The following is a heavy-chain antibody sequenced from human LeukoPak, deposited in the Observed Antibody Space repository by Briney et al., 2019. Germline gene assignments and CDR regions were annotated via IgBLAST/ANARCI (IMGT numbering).Heavy chain of an antibody. D-gene: IGHD5-24*01. Sequence: ASVKVSCKASGYTFTGYYMHWVRQAPGQGLEWMGWINPNSGGTNYAQKFQGRVTMTRDTSFSTAYMELSRLRSDDTAVYYCARISTVEMATITISDYWGQGTLVTVSS. V-gene: IGHV1-2*02. J-gene: IGHJ4*02. CDR3: ARISTVEMATITISDY. CDR2: INPNSGGT. CDR1: GYTFTGYY.